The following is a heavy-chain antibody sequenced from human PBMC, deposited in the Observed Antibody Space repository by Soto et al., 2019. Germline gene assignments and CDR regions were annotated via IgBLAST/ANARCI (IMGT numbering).Heavy chain of an antibody. CDR2: INPNSGGT. CDR3: ARDPVFYSSGWYFDY. V-gene: IGHV1-2*02. CDR1: GYTFTGYY. Sequence: ASVKVSCKASGYTFTGYYIHWVRQAPGQGLEWMGWINPNSGGTNYSQKFQGRVTITRDTSASTAYMELSSLRSEDTAVYYCARDPVFYSSGWYFDYWGQGTLVTVSS. D-gene: IGHD6-19*01. J-gene: IGHJ4*02.